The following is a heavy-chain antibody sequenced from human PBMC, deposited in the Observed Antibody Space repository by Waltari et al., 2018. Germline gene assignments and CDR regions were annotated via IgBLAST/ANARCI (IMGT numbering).Heavy chain of an antibody. CDR2: MYASQYT. D-gene: IGHD1-1*01. CDR1: GGSLSSHY. J-gene: IGHJ5*02. CDR3: ARGGQTSNWNDEEGFGP. Sequence: QVQLQESGPGLVKPSETLSLTCTVSGGSLSSHYWSWFRQFPGKGLEWIAYMYASQYTKSNPSLKNRITLSVDTSKNRFSLQLRSVTAADTAVYYCARGGQTSNWNDEEGFGPWGQGALVTVSS. V-gene: IGHV4-4*09.